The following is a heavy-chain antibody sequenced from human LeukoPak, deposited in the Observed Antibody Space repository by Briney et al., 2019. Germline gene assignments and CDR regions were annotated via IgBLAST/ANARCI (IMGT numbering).Heavy chain of an antibody. Sequence: SETLSLTCTVSGGSISDYYWSWIRQSPLKGLEWIGYISYTGKVNYNPSLKSRLTISLDTSKNQFSLKLSSVTAADTAVYFCARHAYYDTHGYHKDGPHSFDYWGQGSLVTVSS. CDR2: ISYTGKV. D-gene: IGHD4/OR15-4a*01. CDR1: GGSISDYY. J-gene: IGHJ4*02. V-gene: IGHV4-59*08. CDR3: ARHAYYDTHGYHKDGPHSFDY.